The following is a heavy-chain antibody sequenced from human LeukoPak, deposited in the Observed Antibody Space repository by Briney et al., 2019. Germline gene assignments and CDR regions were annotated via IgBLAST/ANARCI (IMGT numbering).Heavy chain of an antibody. D-gene: IGHD2-2*01. V-gene: IGHV4-30-4*08. J-gene: IGHJ5*02. CDR3: ASTNCSRSSCFGANWFAP. CDR1: GASISSGDYY. CDR2: IYYSGST. Sequence: PSQTLSLTCTVSGASISSGDYYWSWIRQPPGKGLEWIGSIYYSGSTFHYNPSLKSRVPISIDTSKNHFSLSLSSVTAADTAVYYCASTNCSRSSCFGANWFAPGGQGTLVTVSS.